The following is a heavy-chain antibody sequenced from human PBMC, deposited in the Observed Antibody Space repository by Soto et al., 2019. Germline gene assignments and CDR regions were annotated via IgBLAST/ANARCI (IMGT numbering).Heavy chain of an antibody. CDR3: AKYRVDYYYGMDV. D-gene: IGHD3-10*01. CDR1: GFTFNIYA. Sequence: GGSLRLSCAASGFTFNIYAMSWVRQAPGKGLEWVSGISGSGSSTYYADSVRGRFSISRDNSKNTLYLQMNSLRAEDTAVHYCAKYRVDYYYGMDVWGQGTTVTVSS. CDR2: ISGSGSST. V-gene: IGHV3-23*01. J-gene: IGHJ6*02.